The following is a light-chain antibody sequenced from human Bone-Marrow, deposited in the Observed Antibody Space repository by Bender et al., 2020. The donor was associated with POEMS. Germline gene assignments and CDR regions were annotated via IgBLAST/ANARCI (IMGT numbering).Light chain of an antibody. CDR3: QTYDTSLSGWV. J-gene: IGLJ3*02. V-gene: IGLV1-40*01. Sequence: QSVLTQPPSVSGAPGQRVTISCTGSSSNTGSGYDINWYQHLPGTAPKLVIYRNNNRPSGVPDRFSGSKSDTSASLAITGLQAEDEGDYYCQTYDTSLSGWVFGGGTKLTVL. CDR1: SSNTGSGYD. CDR2: RNN.